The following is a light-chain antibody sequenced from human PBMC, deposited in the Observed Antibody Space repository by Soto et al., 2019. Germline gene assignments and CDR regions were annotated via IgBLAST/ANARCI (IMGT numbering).Light chain of an antibody. CDR1: QSVSSNF. CDR2: GAS. Sequence: EIVLTQSPGTLSLSPGERGTLSCRASQSVSSNFLAWYQQKPGQAPRLLIYGASSRATGIPDRFSGSGSGTDFTLPISRLEPEDFAVYYCQQYGSSPLTFGQGTKLEIK. J-gene: IGKJ2*01. V-gene: IGKV3-20*01. CDR3: QQYGSSPLT.